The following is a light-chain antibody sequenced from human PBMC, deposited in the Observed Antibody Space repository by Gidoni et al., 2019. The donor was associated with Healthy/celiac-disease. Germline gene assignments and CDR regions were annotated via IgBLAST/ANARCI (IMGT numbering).Light chain of an antibody. CDR1: QDISNY. CDR3: QQYDNLLQT. CDR2: DAS. J-gene: IGKJ2*01. V-gene: IGKV1-33*01. Sequence: DIQMTQSPSSLSASVGDRVTITCQASQDISNYLNWYQQKPGKAPKLLIYDASNLETGVPSRFSGSGSGTDFTFPISGLPPEDIATYYCQQYDNLLQTFGQGTKLEIK.